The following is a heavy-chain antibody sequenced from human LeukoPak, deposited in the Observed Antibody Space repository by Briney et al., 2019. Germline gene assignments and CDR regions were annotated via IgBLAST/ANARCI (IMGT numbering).Heavy chain of an antibody. CDR3: ARLSGTSGTTSRVLHY. V-gene: IGHV3-23*01. J-gene: IGHJ4*02. CDR2: ISGSGDAT. D-gene: IGHD1-1*01. CDR1: GFTFTTYA. Sequence: PGGSLRLSCAASGFTFTTYAMTWVRRAPGKGLEWVSAISGSGDATYYADSVKGRFTISRGNSENTVYLQVSSLRAEDTAVYYCARLSGTSGTTSRVLHYWGQGALVTVSS.